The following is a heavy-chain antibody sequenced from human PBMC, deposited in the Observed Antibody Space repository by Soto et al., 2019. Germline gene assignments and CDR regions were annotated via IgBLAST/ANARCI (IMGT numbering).Heavy chain of an antibody. CDR1: GGSISSGDYY. D-gene: IGHD2-8*01. J-gene: IGHJ4*02. CDR3: AREEARYCTNGVCYTYDY. CDR2: IYYSGST. Sequence: QVQLQESGPGLVKPSQTLSLTCTVSGGSISSGDYYWSWIRQPPGKGLEWIGYIYYSGSTYYNPSLKGRVTISVDTSKNQFSLKLSSVTAADTAVYYCAREEARYCTNGVCYTYDYWGQGTLVTVSS. V-gene: IGHV4-30-4*01.